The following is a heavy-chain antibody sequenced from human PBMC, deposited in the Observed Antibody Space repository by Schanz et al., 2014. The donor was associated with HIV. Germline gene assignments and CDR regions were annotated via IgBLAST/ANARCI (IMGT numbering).Heavy chain of an antibody. V-gene: IGHV3-33*01. CDR3: TRGRFLERGGMDV. CDR2: IGFDGRKK. J-gene: IGHJ6*02. D-gene: IGHD3-3*01. Sequence: QVQLVESGGGVVQPGGSLRLSCAASGFTFSSYGMHWVRQAPGKGLEWVAVIGFDGRKKYYGDSVKGRFMISRDNSNNTLYLQMNSLRAEDTAVYFCTRGRFLERGGMDVWGQGTAVTVSS. CDR1: GFTFSSYG.